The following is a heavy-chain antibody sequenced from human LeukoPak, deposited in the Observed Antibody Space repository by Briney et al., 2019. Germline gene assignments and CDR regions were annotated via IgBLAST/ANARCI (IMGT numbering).Heavy chain of an antibody. CDR3: ARGFGEVAMFLVGATAWDY. V-gene: IGHV4-34*01. D-gene: IGHD1-26*01. Sequence: MPSETLSLTCAVYGGSFSGYYWSWIRQPPGKGLEWIGEINHSGSTNYNPSLKSRVTISVDTSNNQFSLKLSSVTAADTAVYYCARGFGEVAMFLVGATAWDYWGQGTLVTVSS. J-gene: IGHJ4*02. CDR1: GGSFSGYY. CDR2: INHSGST.